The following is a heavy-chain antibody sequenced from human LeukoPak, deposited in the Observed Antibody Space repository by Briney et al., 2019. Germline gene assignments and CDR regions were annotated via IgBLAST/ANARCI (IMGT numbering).Heavy chain of an antibody. CDR2: ISSSSSTTI. CDR3: AKDYYGSGSYYTN. Sequence: PGGSLRLSCAASGFTFSSYSMNWVRQAPGKGLEWVSYISSSSSTTIYYADSVEGRFTISRDNAKNSLYLQMNSLRAEDTAVYYCAKDYYGSGSYYTNWGQGTLVTVSS. J-gene: IGHJ4*02. CDR1: GFTFSSYS. D-gene: IGHD3-10*01. V-gene: IGHV3-48*01.